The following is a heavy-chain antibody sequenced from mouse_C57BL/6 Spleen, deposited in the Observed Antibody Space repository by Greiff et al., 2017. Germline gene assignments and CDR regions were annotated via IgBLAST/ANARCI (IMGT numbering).Heavy chain of an antibody. CDR1: GYTFTDYE. CDR2: IDPETGGT. Sequence: VQLQQSGAELVRPGASVTLSCKASGYTFTDYEMHWVKQTPVHGLEWIGAIDPETGGTAYNQKFKGKAILTADKSASTAYMELRSLTSEDSAVYYCTRDYDDGYFDYWGQGTTLTVSS. CDR3: TRDYDDGYFDY. D-gene: IGHD2-4*01. J-gene: IGHJ2*01. V-gene: IGHV1-15*01.